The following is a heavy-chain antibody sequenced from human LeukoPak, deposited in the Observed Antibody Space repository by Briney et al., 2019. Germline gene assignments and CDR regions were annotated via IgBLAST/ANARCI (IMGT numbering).Heavy chain of an antibody. V-gene: IGHV3-66*02. D-gene: IGHD3-22*01. Sequence: GGSLRLSCAASGFNVNSNYMTWVRQAPGKGLEWVSVIYSGGTTYYADSVKGRFSISRDNSKNTVYLQMNSLRVEDTAVYYCARAGYYDSSGYYCWGQGTLVTVSS. CDR2: IYSGGTT. CDR3: ARAGYYDSSGYYC. CDR1: GFNVNSNY. J-gene: IGHJ4*02.